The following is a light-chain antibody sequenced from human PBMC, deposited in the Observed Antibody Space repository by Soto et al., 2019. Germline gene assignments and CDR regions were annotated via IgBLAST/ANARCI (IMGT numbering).Light chain of an antibody. CDR2: GAS. V-gene: IGKV3-15*01. Sequence: EIGITQKQTTLSLSPGEGATLSGIASQSVGDNLAWYQRQPGQPPRLLIYGASTRATGIPLRFSGSGSGTDFTLTISSLQSEDFAVYYCQQYDTWPPATFGQLSKVDIK. J-gene: IGKJ1*01. CDR1: QSVGDN. CDR3: QQYDTWPPAT.